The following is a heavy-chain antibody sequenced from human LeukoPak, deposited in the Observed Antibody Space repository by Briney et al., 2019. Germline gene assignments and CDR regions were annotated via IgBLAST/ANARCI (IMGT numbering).Heavy chain of an antibody. V-gene: IGHV1-18*01. CDR2: ISAYNGNT. J-gene: IGHJ6*03. Sequence: ASVKVSCKASGYTFTSYAMNWVRQAPGQGLEWMGWISAYNGNTNYAQKLQGRVTMTTDTSTSTAYMELRSLRSDDTAVYYCARALYYYYYMDVWGKGTTVTVSS. CDR1: GYTFTSYA. CDR3: ARALYYYYYMDV.